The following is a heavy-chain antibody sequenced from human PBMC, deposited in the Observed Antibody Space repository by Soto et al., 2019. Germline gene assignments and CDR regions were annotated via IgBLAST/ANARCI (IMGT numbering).Heavy chain of an antibody. D-gene: IGHD6-19*01. CDR3: ARDRGVAPPVAGNTHYYYYMDV. J-gene: IGHJ6*03. Sequence: QDQLVQSGAEVTKPGASVTVSCKASGYSFTNYGVTWVRQAPGQGLVWMGWISAFNGNTHYAQNLQGRATMTTDASTSTAYMELRSLRSDDTAVYYCARDRGVAPPVAGNTHYYYYMDVWGKGTTVTVSS. V-gene: IGHV1-18*01. CDR2: ISAFNGNT. CDR1: GYSFTNYG.